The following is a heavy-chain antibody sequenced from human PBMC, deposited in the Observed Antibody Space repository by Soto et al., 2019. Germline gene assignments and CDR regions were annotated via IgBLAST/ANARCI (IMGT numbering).Heavy chain of an antibody. CDR3: AKDILTGYYIAFDP. D-gene: IGHD3-9*01. V-gene: IGHV3-23*01. J-gene: IGHJ5*02. Sequence: HPGGSLRLSCVASGFALSSYPMSWVRQSPGKELEWVATINGGGTTTHYAASVKGRLTISKDNSKNTLYLQMNSLRAEDTALYFCAKDILTGYYIAFDPWGQGALVTVSS. CDR1: GFALSSYP. CDR2: INGGGTTT.